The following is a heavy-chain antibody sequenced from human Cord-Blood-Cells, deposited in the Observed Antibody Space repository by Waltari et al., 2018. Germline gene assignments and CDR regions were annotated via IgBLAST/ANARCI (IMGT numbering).Heavy chain of an antibody. D-gene: IGHD6-6*01. CDR3: ASTGHSSSSTLFN. CDR2: IIPIFGTA. J-gene: IGHJ4*02. V-gene: IGHV1-69*01. Sequence: QVPLVQSGAEVTQPGSSVTASCKAAGGVVRRYAISWVRRAPGQGLGWMGGIIPIFGTANYAQKFQGRVTITADESTSTAYMELSSLRSEDTAVYYCASTGHSSSSTLFNWGQGTLVTVSS. CDR1: GGVVRRYA.